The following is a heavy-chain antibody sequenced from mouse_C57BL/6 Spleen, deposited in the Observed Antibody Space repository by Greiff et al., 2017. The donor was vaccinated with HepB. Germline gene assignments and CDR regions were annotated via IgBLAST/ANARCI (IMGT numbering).Heavy chain of an antibody. J-gene: IGHJ2*01. CDR1: GYTFTSYW. V-gene: IGHV1-61*01. Sequence: QVQLQQPGAELVRPGSSVKLSCKASGYTFTSYWMDWVKQRPGQGLEWIGNIYPSDSETNYNQKFKDKATLTVDKSSSTAYMQLSSLTSEDSAVYYCARYGNYLDYWGQGTTLTVSS. CDR3: ARYGNYLDY. CDR2: IYPSDSET. D-gene: IGHD2-1*01.